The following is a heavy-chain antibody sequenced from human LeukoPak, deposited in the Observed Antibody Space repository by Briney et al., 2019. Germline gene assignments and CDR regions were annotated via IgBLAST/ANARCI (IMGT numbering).Heavy chain of an antibody. CDR3: ARGGGLKYYYDRRGYYPFDD. Sequence: SETLSLTCTVSGGSVNSYYWSGIRQPPGKGLEWIGYIYYSGSTNYNPSLKSRVTKTVDTSKNQFSLKLSSVTAADTAVYYCARGGGLKYYYDRRGYYPFDDWGQGTLVTVSS. CDR2: IYYSGST. J-gene: IGHJ4*02. D-gene: IGHD3-22*01. CDR1: GGSVNSYY. V-gene: IGHV4-59*02.